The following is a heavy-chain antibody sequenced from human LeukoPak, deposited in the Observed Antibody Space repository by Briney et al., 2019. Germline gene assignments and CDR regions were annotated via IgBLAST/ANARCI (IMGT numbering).Heavy chain of an antibody. D-gene: IGHD5-18*01. CDR3: ARPIGYSYGYGY. CDR2: IYHSGST. J-gene: IGHJ4*02. V-gene: IGHV4-38-2*01. CDR1: GYSISSGYY. Sequence: SETLSLTCAVSGYSISSGYYWGWIRRPPGKGLEWIGSIYHSGSTYYNPSLKSRVTISVDTAKNQFSLKLSSVTAADTAVYYCARPIGYSYGYGYWGQGTLVTVSS.